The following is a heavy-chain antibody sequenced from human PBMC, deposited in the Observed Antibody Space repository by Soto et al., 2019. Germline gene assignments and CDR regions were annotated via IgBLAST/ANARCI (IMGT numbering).Heavy chain of an antibody. CDR3: AEYPVPVVVVTYGMDV. CDR1: GFTFSSYA. J-gene: IGHJ6*02. V-gene: IGHV3-23*01. Sequence: PGGSLRLSCAASGFTFSSYAMSWVPQAPGKALEWVSAISGSGDKTYYADSVKGRFTISRDNSKTTLFLQMNSLRAEDPAVYYCAEYPVPVVVVTYGMDVWGQGTTVTVSS. D-gene: IGHD2-15*01. CDR2: ISGSGDKT.